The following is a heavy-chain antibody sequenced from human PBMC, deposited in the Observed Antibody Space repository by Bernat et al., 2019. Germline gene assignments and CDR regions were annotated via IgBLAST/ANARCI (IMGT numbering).Heavy chain of an antibody. CDR1: GFTFSSYS. Sequence: EVQLVESGGGLVQPGGSLRLSCAASGFTFSSYSMNWVRQAPGKGLEWVSYISSSSSTIYYADSVKGRFTISRDNAKNSLYLQMNSLRAEDTAVYYCAREEAYYYYGMDVWGQGTMVTVSS. J-gene: IGHJ6*02. V-gene: IGHV3-48*01. CDR2: ISSSSSTI. CDR3: AREEAYYYYGMDV.